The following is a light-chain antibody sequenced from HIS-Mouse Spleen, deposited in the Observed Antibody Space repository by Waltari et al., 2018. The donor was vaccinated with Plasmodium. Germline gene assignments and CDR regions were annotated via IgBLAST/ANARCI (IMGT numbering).Light chain of an antibody. CDR3: SSDAGSNNLV. CDR2: EVS. J-gene: IGLJ2*01. CDR1: SSDVGGYNY. V-gene: IGLV2-8*01. Sequence: QSALTQPPSASGSPGQSVTISCTGTSSDVGGYNYDSWYQQHPGKAPKLMNYEVSKRPSGVPDRFSGSKSGNTASLTVSGLQAEDEADYYCSSDAGSNNLVFGGGTKLTVL.